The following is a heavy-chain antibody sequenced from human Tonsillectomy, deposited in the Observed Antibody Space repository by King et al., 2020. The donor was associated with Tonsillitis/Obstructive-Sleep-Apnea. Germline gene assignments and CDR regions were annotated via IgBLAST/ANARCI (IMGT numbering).Heavy chain of an antibody. D-gene: IGHD2/OR15-2a*01. V-gene: IGHV3-30*03. J-gene: IGHJ6*03. CDR2: ISRDGSSK. CDR1: GFTFSEYG. Sequence: EQLVQSGGGVVQPGRSLRRSCAASGFTFSEYGMYWVRQAPGKGLDWVAPISRDGSSKFYSDSVRGRFAISRDNSKSTLYLQLNSVTAGDTALYYCARERRMKYYMDVWGKGTTVTVPS. CDR3: ARERRMKYYMDV.